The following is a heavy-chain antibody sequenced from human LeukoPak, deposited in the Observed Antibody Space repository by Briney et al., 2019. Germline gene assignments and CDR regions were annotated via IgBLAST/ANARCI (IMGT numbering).Heavy chain of an antibody. D-gene: IGHD1-26*01. CDR2: IRSDESNE. J-gene: IGHJ4*02. Sequence: PGGSLRLSCAASGFTFSYYGMHWVRQAPGKGLEWVAFIRSDESNEYYADSVKGRFTISRDNSKNTLYLQMNSLRAEDTAVYYCAKEGGQWELPSPFDYWGQGTLVTVSS. V-gene: IGHV3-30*02. CDR3: AKEGGQWELPSPFDY. CDR1: GFTFSYYG.